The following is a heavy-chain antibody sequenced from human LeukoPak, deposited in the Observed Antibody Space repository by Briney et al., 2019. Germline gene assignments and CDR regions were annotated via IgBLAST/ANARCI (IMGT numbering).Heavy chain of an antibody. CDR2: IKQDGSEK. D-gene: IGHD2-21*01. J-gene: IGHJ4*02. Sequence: GGSLRLSCAASGFTFSSYWMSWVRQAPGRGLEWVANIKQDGSEKYYVDSVKGRFTISRDNAKNSLYLQMNSLRAEDTAVYYCARAALLPAYCGGDCYFDYWGQGTLVTVSS. V-gene: IGHV3-7*01. CDR1: GFTFSSYW. CDR3: ARAALLPAYCGGDCYFDY.